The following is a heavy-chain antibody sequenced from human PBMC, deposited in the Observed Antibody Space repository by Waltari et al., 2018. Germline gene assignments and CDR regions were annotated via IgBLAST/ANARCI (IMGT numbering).Heavy chain of an antibody. CDR2: ITVSDTT. D-gene: IGHD1-20*01. CDR3: AKPFYNWDDPLVS. V-gene: IGHV3-23*01. J-gene: IGHJ5*02. CDR1: GFTFNSYA. Sequence: QLLESGGGLVQPGGSLRLSCGVSGFTFNSYAINWVRRAPGGGLQWVAAITVSDTTYHADSGKGRFTISRDTFSDTVYLQMNSLRADDTAVYYCAKPFYNWDDPLVSWGQGTLVTVSS.